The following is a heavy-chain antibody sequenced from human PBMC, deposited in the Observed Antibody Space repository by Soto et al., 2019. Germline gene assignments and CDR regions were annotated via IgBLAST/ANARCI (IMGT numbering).Heavy chain of an antibody. CDR1: GYTFTSYA. Sequence: ASVKVSCKASGYTFTSYAMHWVRQAPGQRLEWMGWINAGNGNTKYSQKFQGRVTISVDMSEKQSSLILTSVTAADTAVYWCARDPVDGYAFFENWGQGALVTVSS. CDR2: INAGNGNT. J-gene: IGHJ4*02. V-gene: IGHV1-3*01. D-gene: IGHD5-12*01. CDR3: ARDPVDGYAFFEN.